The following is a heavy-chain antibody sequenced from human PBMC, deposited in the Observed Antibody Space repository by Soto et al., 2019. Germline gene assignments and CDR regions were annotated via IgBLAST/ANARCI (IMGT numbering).Heavy chain of an antibody. CDR1: GFNFNSYT. J-gene: IGHJ6*02. V-gene: IGHV3-21*01. D-gene: IGHD2-15*01. CDR2: ISSSGYI. Sequence: GGSLRLSCAASGFNFNSYTINWVRQAPGQRLEWLSSISSSGYIFSTDSVRGRFTIPRDNAKNSVYLQINSLRAEDTAVYFCARDCSGGSCYPGMDVWGQGTTVTVSS. CDR3: ARDCSGGSCYPGMDV.